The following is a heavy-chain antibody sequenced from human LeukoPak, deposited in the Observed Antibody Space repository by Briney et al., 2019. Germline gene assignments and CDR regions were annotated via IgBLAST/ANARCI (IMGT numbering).Heavy chain of an antibody. CDR3: AKDLRIAVAGTIGNY. CDR2: ISYDGSNK. Sequence: GGSLRLSCAASGFTFSSYGMHWVRQAPGKGLEWVAVISYDGSNKYYADSVKGRFTISRDNSKNTLYLQMNSLRTEDTAVYYCAKDLRIAVAGTIGNYWGKGTLVTVSS. D-gene: IGHD6-19*01. V-gene: IGHV3-30*18. J-gene: IGHJ4*02. CDR1: GFTFSSYG.